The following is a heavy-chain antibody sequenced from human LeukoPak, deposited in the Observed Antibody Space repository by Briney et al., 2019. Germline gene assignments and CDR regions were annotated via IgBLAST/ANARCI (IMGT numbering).Heavy chain of an antibody. CDR3: ARVNYDILTAPLYYYYYMDV. Sequence: PSETLSLTCTVSGGSISSYSWGWIRQPPGKGLEWIGNIYYSGSTYYNPSLKSRVTISVDTSKNQFSLKLSSVTAADTAVYYCARVNYDILTAPLYYYYYMDVWGKGTTVTVSS. CDR1: GGSISSYS. V-gene: IGHV4-39*07. J-gene: IGHJ6*03. D-gene: IGHD3-9*01. CDR2: IYYSGST.